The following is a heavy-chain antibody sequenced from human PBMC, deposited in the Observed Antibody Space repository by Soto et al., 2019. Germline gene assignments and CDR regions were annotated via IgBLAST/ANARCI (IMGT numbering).Heavy chain of an antibody. CDR3: ASGACGDISYFDY. J-gene: IGHJ4*02. Sequence: QVQLQESGPGLVKPVQTLSLTCIVSGGSISSGGHYWNWIRQHPGKGLEWIGYIYYTGYTYYNPSLKSRVIRSADTCTNQFSLYLRSVTASVTAVYYCASGACGDISYFDYWGQGTLVTVAA. V-gene: IGHV4-31*03. D-gene: IGHD4-17*01. CDR1: GGSISSGGHY. CDR2: IYYTGYT.